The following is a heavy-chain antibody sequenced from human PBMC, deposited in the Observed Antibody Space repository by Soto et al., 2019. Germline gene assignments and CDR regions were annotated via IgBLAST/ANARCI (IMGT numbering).Heavy chain of an antibody. V-gene: IGHV4-59*01. CDR1: GGSINSYY. CDR2: IYYSGST. J-gene: IGHJ4*02. Sequence: QVQLQESGPGLGKPSETVSLTCTGYGGSINSYYWSWIRQPPGKELEWIGYIYYSGSTNYNPSLKMRVTISVDTSKNQFSLKLSSVTAADTAVYYCARRYAGNFDYWGQGTLVTVSS. D-gene: IGHD2-8*01. CDR3: ARRYAGNFDY.